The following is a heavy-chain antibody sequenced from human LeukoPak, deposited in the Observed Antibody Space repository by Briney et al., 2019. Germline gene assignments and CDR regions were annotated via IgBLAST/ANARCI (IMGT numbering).Heavy chain of an antibody. J-gene: IGHJ4*02. CDR2: INHSGST. CDR3: ARGSCGSTSCVFDY. Sequence: PGGSLRLSCAASGFTVSSNYMSWIRQPPGKGLEWIGEINHSGSTNYNPSLKSRVTISVDTSKNQFSLKLSSVTAADTAVYYCARGSCGSTSCVFDYWGQGTLVTVSS. D-gene: IGHD2-2*01. CDR1: GFTVSSNY. V-gene: IGHV4-34*01.